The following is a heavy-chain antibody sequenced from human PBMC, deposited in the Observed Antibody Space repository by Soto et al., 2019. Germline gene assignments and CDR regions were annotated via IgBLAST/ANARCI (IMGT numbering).Heavy chain of an antibody. D-gene: IGHD3-10*01. Sequence: SETLSLTCTVSGGSISSSSYYWGWIRQPPGKGLEWIGSIYYSGNTYYNPSLKSRVTISVDTAKNQFSLKLSSVTAADTAVYYCARQYYFGSGSYYNRQFDFWGQGTLVTVSS. CDR2: IYYSGNT. CDR1: GGSISSSSYY. J-gene: IGHJ4*02. CDR3: ARQYYFGSGSYYNRQFDF. V-gene: IGHV4-39*01.